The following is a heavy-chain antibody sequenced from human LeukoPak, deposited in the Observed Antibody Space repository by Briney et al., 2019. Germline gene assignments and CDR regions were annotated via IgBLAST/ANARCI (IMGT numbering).Heavy chain of an antibody. V-gene: IGHV1-8*03. CDR3: VRDSNGQTRADDPFDI. J-gene: IGHJ3*02. CDR2: MNPNSGNT. Sequence: ASVKVSCRASGYTFTNVDINWVRQASGQGLEWMGWMNPNSGNTGYAQSFQGRVTLTRDTSISTAYMEQSSLTSDDTAVYYCVRDSNGQTRADDPFDIWGQGTMVTVSS. CDR1: GYTFTNVD. D-gene: IGHD6-19*01.